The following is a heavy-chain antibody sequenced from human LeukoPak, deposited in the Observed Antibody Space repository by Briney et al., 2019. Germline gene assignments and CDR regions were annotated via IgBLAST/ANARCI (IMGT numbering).Heavy chain of an antibody. CDR1: GFTFSSYW. CDR3: ARDPASWTYYDSSGYYDY. CDR2: IKQDGSEK. D-gene: IGHD3-22*01. V-gene: IGHV3-7*03. Sequence: PGGSLRLSCAASGFTFSSYWMSWVRQAPGKGLEWVANIKQDGSEKYYVDSVKGRFTISRDNAKNSLYLQMNSLRAEDTAVYYCARDPASWTYYDSSGYYDYWGQGTLVTVSS. J-gene: IGHJ4*02.